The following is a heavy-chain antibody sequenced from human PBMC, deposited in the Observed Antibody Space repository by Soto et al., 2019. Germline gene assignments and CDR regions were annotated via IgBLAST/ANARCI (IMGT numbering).Heavy chain of an antibody. V-gene: IGHV1-69*13. J-gene: IGHJ4*02. CDR3: ARAMVSSSSWNFDY. CDR1: GGTFSSYA. D-gene: IGHD6-13*01. CDR2: IIPIFGTA. Sequence: EASVKVSCKASGGTFSSYAISWVRQAPGQGLEWMGGIIPIFGTANYAQKFQGRVTITADESTSTAYMELSSLRSEDTAVYYCARAMVSSSSWNFDYWGQGTLVTVSS.